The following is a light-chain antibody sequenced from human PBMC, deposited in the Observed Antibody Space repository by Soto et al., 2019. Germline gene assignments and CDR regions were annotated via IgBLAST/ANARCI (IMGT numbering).Light chain of an antibody. CDR3: QHYDSPPYT. CDR2: GAS. V-gene: IGKV3-20*01. CDR1: QSVSSSY. Sequence: EIVLTQSPGTLSLSPGERATLSCRASQSVSSSYLAWYQQKPGQAPSLLIYGASTRATGIPDRFSGSGSGTDFTLTISRLEPEDFAVYYCQHYDSPPYTFGQGTKLEMK. J-gene: IGKJ2*01.